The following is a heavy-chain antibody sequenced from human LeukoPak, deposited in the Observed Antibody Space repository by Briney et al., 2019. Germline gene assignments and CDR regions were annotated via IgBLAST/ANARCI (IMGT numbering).Heavy chain of an antibody. CDR1: GFTFSSYW. J-gene: IGHJ6*03. D-gene: IGHD4-11*01. CDR3: ARVPVTVTDDYYYYYYMDV. CDR2: IKQDGSEK. Sequence: PGGSLRLSCAASGFTFSSYWMSWVRQAPGKGLEWVANIKQDGSEKYYVDSVKGRFTISRDNAKNSLYLQMNSLRAEDTAVYYCARVPVTVTDDYYYYYYMDVWGKGTTVTVSS. V-gene: IGHV3-7*01.